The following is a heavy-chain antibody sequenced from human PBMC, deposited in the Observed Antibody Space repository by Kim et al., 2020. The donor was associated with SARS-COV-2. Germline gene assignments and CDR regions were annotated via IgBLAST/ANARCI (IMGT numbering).Heavy chain of an antibody. D-gene: IGHD6-19*01. CDR1: GGSISSSNW. J-gene: IGHJ4*02. V-gene: IGHV4-4*02. Sequence: SETLSLTCAVSGGSISSSNWWSWVRQPPGKGLEWIGEIYHSGSTNYNPSLKSRVTISVDKSKNQFSLKLSSVTAADTAVYYCAREPNDPSKEHSGWYGRWGQGTLVTVSS. CDR3: AREPNDPSKEHSGWYGR. CDR2: IYHSGST.